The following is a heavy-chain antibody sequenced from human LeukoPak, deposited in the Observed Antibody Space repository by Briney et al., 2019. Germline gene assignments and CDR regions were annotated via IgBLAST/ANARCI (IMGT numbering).Heavy chain of an antibody. J-gene: IGHJ3*01. D-gene: IGHD2-21*01. CDR3: ARTNCRADCYSDRGAFDV. CDR1: GGTFSNYT. CDR2: IIPIFGTI. V-gene: IGHV1-69*13. Sequence: GASVKVSCKASGGTFSNYTITWVRQAPGQGLEWMGGIIPIFGTIYYAQKFQGRVTITADESTSTAYMDLTSLRSEDTAVYYCARTNCRADCYSDRGAFDVWGQGTMVTVSP.